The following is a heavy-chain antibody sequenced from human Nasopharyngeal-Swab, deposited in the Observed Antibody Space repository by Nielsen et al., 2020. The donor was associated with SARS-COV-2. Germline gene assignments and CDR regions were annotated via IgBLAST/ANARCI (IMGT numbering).Heavy chain of an antibody. CDR3: VRASGWYYFDF. Sequence: SETLSLTCTVSGDSISSSSYYWGWIRQPPGMGLEWTGSVYYSWSTNYYNPALKGRVAMSVDKSKNQFSLQLSSVSAADTAVYFCVRASGWYYFDFWGQGMQVTVSS. V-gene: IGHV4-39*01. CDR1: GDSISSSSYY. CDR2: VYYSWSTN. D-gene: IGHD6-25*01. J-gene: IGHJ4*02.